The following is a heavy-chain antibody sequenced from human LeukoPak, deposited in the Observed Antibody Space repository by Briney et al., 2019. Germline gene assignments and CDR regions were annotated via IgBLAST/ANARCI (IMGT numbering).Heavy chain of an antibody. CDR2: IYYSGST. V-gene: IGHV4-59*01. CDR1: GGSISSYY. CDR3: ARLYSSSSWFDP. Sequence: TSETLSLTCTVSGGSISSYYWSWIRQPPGKGLEWIGYIYYSGSTNYNPSLKSRVTISVDTSKNQFSLKLSSVTAADTAVYYCARLYSSSSWFDPWGQGTLVTVSS. J-gene: IGHJ5*02. D-gene: IGHD6-6*01.